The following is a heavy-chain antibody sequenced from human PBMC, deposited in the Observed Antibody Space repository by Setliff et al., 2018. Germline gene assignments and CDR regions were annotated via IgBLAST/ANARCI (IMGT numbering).Heavy chain of an antibody. Sequence: SETLSLTCTVSGGSVNSGYDNWNWLRQPAGKGLEWIGHINRRGTTNFTPSLKSRVTISLDTSKNQFSLNLTSVTAADTAVYYCARASSGWYSAHYYYMDVWGKGTTVTVSS. V-gene: IGHV4-61*09. J-gene: IGHJ6*03. D-gene: IGHD6-19*01. CDR3: ARASSGWYSAHYYYMDV. CDR1: GGSVNSGYDN. CDR2: INRRGTT.